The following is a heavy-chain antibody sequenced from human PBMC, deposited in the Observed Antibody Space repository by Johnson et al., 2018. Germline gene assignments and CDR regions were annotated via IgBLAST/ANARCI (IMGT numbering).Heavy chain of an antibody. J-gene: IGHJ1*01. CDR3: EKDRLVGDSSRWYPYFQH. CDR2: KSYDGSNK. D-gene: IGHD6-13*01. V-gene: IGHV3-30*18. Sequence: QVQLVQSGGGVVQPGRSLRLSCAASGFTFSSYGMHWVRQAPGKGLEWVAVKSYDGSNKYYADSVKGRFTIARDNSKNTLYLQMNSLRAEDTAVYYCEKDRLVGDSSRWYPYFQHWGQGTLVTVSS. CDR1: GFTFSSYG.